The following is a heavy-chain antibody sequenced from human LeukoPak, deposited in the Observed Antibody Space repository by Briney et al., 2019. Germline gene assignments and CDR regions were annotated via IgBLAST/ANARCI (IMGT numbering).Heavy chain of an antibody. J-gene: IGHJ4*02. CDR1: GFTVSSNY. CDR2: IYSGGST. V-gene: IGHV3-53*01. Sequence: GGSLRLSCAASGFTVSSNYMSWVRQAPGKGLEWVSVIYSGGSTYYADSVKGRFTISRDNAKNSLYLELNSLRAEDTAVYHCVRDSDDYGDHTTRRFDYWGQGTLVTVSS. D-gene: IGHD4-17*01. CDR3: VRDSDDYGDHTTRRFDY.